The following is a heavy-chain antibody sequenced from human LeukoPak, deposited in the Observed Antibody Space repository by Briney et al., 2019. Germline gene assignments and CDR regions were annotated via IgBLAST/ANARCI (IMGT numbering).Heavy chain of an antibody. CDR2: IYYSGST. J-gene: IGHJ5*02. D-gene: IGHD3-22*01. V-gene: IGHV4-39*01. CDR1: GGSISSSSYY. CDR3: ARLRPYDSGLFDP. Sequence: PSETLSLTCTVSGGSISSSSYYWGWIRQPPGKGLEWIGSIYYSGSTYYNPSLKSRVTISVDTSKNQFSLKLSSVTAADTAVYYCARLRPYDSGLFDPWGQGTLVTVSS.